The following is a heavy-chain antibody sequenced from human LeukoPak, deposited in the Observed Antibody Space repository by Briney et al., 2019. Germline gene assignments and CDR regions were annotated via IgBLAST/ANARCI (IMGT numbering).Heavy chain of an antibody. CDR3: ARVYDSGSQAYFYYMDV. J-gene: IGHJ6*03. Sequence: PSETLSLTCNVSGGSIRGYYWSWIRQPPGKGLEWIGYIYSSGSTNYNPSLKSRVTMSVDTSKNQFSLKVSSVTAADTAVYYCARVYDSGSQAYFYYMDVWGKGTTVTISS. D-gene: IGHD3-10*01. V-gene: IGHV4-59*01. CDR2: IYSSGST. CDR1: GGSIRGYY.